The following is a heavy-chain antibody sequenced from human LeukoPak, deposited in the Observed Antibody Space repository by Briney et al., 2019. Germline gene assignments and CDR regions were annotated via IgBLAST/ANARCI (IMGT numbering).Heavy chain of an antibody. Sequence: PSETLSLTCAVYGGSFSGYYWSWIRQPPGKGLEWIGEINHSGSTNYNPCLRSPVTISVDTSKNQFSLKLSSVTAADTAVYYCARVGGYSYGFVYYYMDVWGKGTTVTVSS. V-gene: IGHV4-34*01. CDR2: INHSGST. J-gene: IGHJ6*03. CDR1: GGSFSGYY. CDR3: ARVGGYSYGFVYYYMDV. D-gene: IGHD5-18*01.